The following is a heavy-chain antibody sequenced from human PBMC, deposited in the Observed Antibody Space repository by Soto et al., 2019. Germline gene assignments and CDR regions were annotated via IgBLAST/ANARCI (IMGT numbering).Heavy chain of an antibody. J-gene: IGHJ4*02. D-gene: IGHD4-17*01. CDR2: ISFDGRNT. CDR3: ARGPSYSDSYFDY. CDR1: GFTFNNYC. Sequence: GGSLRLSCAASGFTFNNYCMHWVRQAPGKGLEWVIVISFDGRNTYYADSVEGRFTISRDNSKNTVYLQMNSLRLEDTAVYYCARGPSYSDSYFDYWGQGTLVTVSS. V-gene: IGHV3-30*03.